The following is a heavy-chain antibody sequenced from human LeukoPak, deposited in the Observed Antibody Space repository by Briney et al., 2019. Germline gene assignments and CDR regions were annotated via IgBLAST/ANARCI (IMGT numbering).Heavy chain of an antibody. D-gene: IGHD3-3*01. V-gene: IGHV4-34*01. Sequence: SETLSLTCSVSGGSISTYYWSWIRQPPGKGLEWLGEINHSGSTNYNPSLKSRVTISVDTSKNQFSLKLSSVTAADTAVYYCARHREWQQANWYYFDYWGQGTLVTVSS. CDR3: ARHREWQQANWYYFDY. CDR2: INHSGST. J-gene: IGHJ4*02. CDR1: GGSISTYY.